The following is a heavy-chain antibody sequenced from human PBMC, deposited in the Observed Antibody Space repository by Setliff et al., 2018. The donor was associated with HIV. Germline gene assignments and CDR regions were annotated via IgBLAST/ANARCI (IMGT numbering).Heavy chain of an antibody. CDR3: AGPRGDEAFDV. CDR1: GYTFTGYY. J-gene: IGHJ3*01. Sequence: GASVKVSCKASGYTFTGYYMHWVRQAPGQGLEWMGWINPNSGGTNYAQKFQGRVTLTADESTSTMYMELSSLTSDDTAVYYCAGPRGDEAFDVWGQGTMVTVSS. CDR2: INPNSGGT. V-gene: IGHV1-2*02.